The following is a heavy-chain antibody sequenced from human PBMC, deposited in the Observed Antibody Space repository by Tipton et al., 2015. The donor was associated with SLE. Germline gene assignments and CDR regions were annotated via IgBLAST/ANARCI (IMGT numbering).Heavy chain of an antibody. Sequence: TLSLTCTVSGGSITNHYWNWIRQPPGKGLEWIGYIHYSGTTHDNPSLKSRVTMSVDMSKNQFSLRLTSVTAADTAVYYRARTLGAIAHTVYDAFDIWGQGKMVTVSS. CDR2: IHYSGTT. CDR3: ARTLGAIAHTVYDAFDI. CDR1: GGSITNHY. V-gene: IGHV4-59*11. J-gene: IGHJ3*02. D-gene: IGHD1-26*01.